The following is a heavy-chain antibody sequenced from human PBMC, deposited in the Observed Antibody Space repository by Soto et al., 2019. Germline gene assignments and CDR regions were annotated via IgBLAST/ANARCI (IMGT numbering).Heavy chain of an antibody. CDR2: IYYSGST. V-gene: IGHV4-31*03. J-gene: IGHJ6*02. Sequence: PSETLSLTCTVSGGSISGGTFYWNWIRQHPGKGLEWIGYIYYSGSTYYNPSLNSRLTISVDTSKNQFFLKLSSVTAADTSVYYCARVSLRYFDWDGMDVWGQGTTVTVSS. CDR3: ARVSLRYFDWDGMDV. D-gene: IGHD3-9*01. CDR1: GGSISGGTFY.